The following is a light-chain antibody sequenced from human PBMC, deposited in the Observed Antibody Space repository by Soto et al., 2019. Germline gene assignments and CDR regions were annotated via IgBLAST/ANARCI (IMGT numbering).Light chain of an antibody. CDR3: SSYTTAYTQV. CDR1: SSNIGAGFD. Sequence: QSVLTQPPSVSGAPGQRVTISCTGSSSNIGAGFDVHWYHQIAGTAPKLLTYGNSNRPSGVPDRFSGSKSGTSASLTISRLQAEDEAHYYCSSYTTAYTQVFGGGTKLTVL. V-gene: IGLV1-40*01. CDR2: GNS. J-gene: IGLJ3*02.